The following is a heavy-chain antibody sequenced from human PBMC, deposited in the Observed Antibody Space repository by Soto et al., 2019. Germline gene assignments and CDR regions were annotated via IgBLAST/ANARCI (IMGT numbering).Heavy chain of an antibody. Sequence: QVQLVQSGAEVKKPGSSVKVSCKASGGTFSSYAISWVRQAPGHGLEWMGGIIPIFGTAHYAQKFQGRVTITADESTSTAYMELSSLRSEDTAVYYCARVGNSYDSSGYLGPGDYWGQGTMVTVSS. CDR3: ARVGNSYDSSGYLGPGDY. V-gene: IGHV1-69*01. CDR2: IIPIFGTA. D-gene: IGHD3-22*01. J-gene: IGHJ4*02. CDR1: GGTFSSYA.